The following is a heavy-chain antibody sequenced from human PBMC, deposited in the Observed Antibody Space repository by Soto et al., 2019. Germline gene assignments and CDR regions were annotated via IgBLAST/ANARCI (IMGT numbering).Heavy chain of an antibody. D-gene: IGHD2-2*01. CDR3: AREYCSSTSCYFGLVDY. CDR1: GYTFTSYD. J-gene: IGHJ4*02. V-gene: IGHV1-8*01. Sequence: ASVKVSCKASGYTFTSYDINWVRQATGQGLEWMGWMNPNSGNTGYAQKFQGRVTMTRNTSISTAYMELNSLRSEDTAVYYCAREYCSSTSCYFGLVDYWGQGTLVTVSS. CDR2: MNPNSGNT.